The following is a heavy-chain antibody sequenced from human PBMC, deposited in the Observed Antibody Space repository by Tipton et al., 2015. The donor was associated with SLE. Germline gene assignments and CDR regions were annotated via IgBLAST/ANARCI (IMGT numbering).Heavy chain of an antibody. CDR3: VIGPAGYYDNRGYYLPHY. Sequence: TLSLTCTVSGGSISSSSYYWGWIRQPPGKGLEWIGSIYYSGSTYYNPSLKSRVTISVDTSKNQFSLKLSSVTAADTAVYYCVIGPAGYYDNRGYYLPHYWGQGTLVTVSS. CDR2: IYYSGST. V-gene: IGHV4-39*07. D-gene: IGHD3-22*01. CDR1: GGSISSSSYY. J-gene: IGHJ4*02.